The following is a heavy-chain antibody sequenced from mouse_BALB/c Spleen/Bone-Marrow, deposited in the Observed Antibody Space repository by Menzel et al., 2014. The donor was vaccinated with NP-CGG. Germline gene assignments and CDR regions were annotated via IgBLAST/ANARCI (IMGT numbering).Heavy chain of an antibody. Sequence: VQLKQSGGGLVKPGGSLKLSCAASGFTFSDYYMYWVRQTPEKRLEWVATISDGGSNTYYPDSVKGRFTISRDNAKNNLYLQMSSLKSEDTAMYYCARVVTTATLYWYFDVWGAGTTVTVSS. J-gene: IGHJ1*01. CDR3: ARVVTTATLYWYFDV. CDR2: ISDGGSNT. CDR1: GFTFSDYY. V-gene: IGHV5-4*02. D-gene: IGHD1-2*01.